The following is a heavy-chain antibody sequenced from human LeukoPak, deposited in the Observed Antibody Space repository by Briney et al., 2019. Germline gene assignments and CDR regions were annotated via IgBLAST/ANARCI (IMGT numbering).Heavy chain of an antibody. D-gene: IGHD5-24*01. CDR2: ISYDGSNK. CDR3: ARARVEMATSLDY. V-gene: IGHV3-30-3*01. Sequence: PGRSLRLSCAASGFTFSSYAMHWVRQAPGKGLEWVAVISYDGSNKYYADSVKGRFTISRDNSKNTLYLRMNSLRAEDTAVYYCARARVEMATSLDYWGQGTLVTVSS. CDR1: GFTFSSYA. J-gene: IGHJ4*02.